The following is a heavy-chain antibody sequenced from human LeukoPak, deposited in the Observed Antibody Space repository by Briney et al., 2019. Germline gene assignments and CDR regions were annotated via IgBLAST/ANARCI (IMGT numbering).Heavy chain of an antibody. Sequence: PSETLSLTCTVSGGSISSSSYYWGWIRQPPGKGLEWIGSIYYSGSTYYNPSLKSRVTISVDTSKNQFSLKLSSVTAADTAVYYCARGAAPCRDGYCPGVRGFDYWGQGTLVTVSS. CDR1: GGSISSSSYY. J-gene: IGHJ4*02. CDR3: ARGAAPCRDGYCPGVRGFDY. CDR2: IYYSGST. D-gene: IGHD5-24*01. V-gene: IGHV4-39*07.